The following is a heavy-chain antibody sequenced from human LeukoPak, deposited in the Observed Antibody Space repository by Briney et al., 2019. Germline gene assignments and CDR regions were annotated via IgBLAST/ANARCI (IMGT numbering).Heavy chain of an antibody. Sequence: GGSLRLSCAASGFTVSSNYMSWVRQAPGKGLEWVSVIYSGGSTYYADSVKGRFTISRDNSKNTLYLQMNSLRAEDTAVYYCAKVHYDFWSGYWGQGTLVTVSS. CDR1: GFTVSSNY. CDR3: AKVHYDFWSGY. D-gene: IGHD3-3*01. CDR2: IYSGGST. J-gene: IGHJ4*02. V-gene: IGHV3-66*01.